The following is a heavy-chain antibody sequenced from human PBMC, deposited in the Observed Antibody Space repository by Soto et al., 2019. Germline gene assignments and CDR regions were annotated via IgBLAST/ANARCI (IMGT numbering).Heavy chain of an antibody. D-gene: IGHD4-17*01. J-gene: IGHJ4*02. CDR2: ISWNSGSI. CDR1: GFTFDDYA. V-gene: IGHV3-9*01. CDR3: AKDLGYDYGDYLDY. Sequence: GGSLRLSCAASGFTFDDYAMHWVRQAPGKGLEWVSGISWNSGSIGYADSVKGRFTISRDNAKNSLYLQMNSLRAEDTALYYCAKDLGYDYGDYLDYWGQGTLVTVSS.